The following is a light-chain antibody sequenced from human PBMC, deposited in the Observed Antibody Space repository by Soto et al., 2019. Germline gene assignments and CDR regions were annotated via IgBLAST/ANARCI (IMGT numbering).Light chain of an antibody. J-gene: IGLJ2*01. Sequence: QSVLTQPPSVSGSPGQSVTISCTGTSSDIGIYDRVSWYQQTPCTAPKLMIYEVTTRPSGVPDRLSGSKSGTTASLPISGLQAEDEAGYYCSSYTSSNTVLFGGGPKVTV. V-gene: IGLV2-18*02. CDR1: SSDIGIYDR. CDR3: SSYTSSNTVL. CDR2: EVT.